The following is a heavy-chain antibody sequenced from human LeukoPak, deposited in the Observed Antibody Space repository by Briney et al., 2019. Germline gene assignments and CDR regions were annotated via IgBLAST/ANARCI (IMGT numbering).Heavy chain of an antibody. D-gene: IGHD3-22*01. V-gene: IGHV1-24*01. Sequence: ASVKVSCKVSGYTLTELSIHWVRQAPGKGLEWMGGFDPEDDETIYAQKFQGRVTLTEDTSTDTAYMELSSLRSEDTAVYYCARGPRPKYYYDSSGYLDAFDIWGQGTMVTVSS. CDR3: ARGPRPKYYYDSSGYLDAFDI. CDR2: FDPEDDET. J-gene: IGHJ3*02. CDR1: GYTLTELS.